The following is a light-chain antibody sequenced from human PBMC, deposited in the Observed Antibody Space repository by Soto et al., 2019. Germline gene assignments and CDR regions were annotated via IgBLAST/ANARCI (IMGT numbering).Light chain of an antibody. Sequence: EMEMTQSPAILSVSPGESATLSCRASQSVSSYLAWYQQKPGQAPRLLIYDASNSTTSIPARFSGSGSGSDCTLTISSLEPEDFAVYDCQHGSNCAGFGEGTKV. CDR1: QSVSSY. CDR2: DAS. J-gene: IGKJ1*01. V-gene: IGKV3-11*01. CDR3: QHGSNCAG.